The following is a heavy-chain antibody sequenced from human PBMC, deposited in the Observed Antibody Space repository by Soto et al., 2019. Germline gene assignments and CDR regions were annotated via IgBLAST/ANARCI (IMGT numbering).Heavy chain of an antibody. D-gene: IGHD6-13*01. J-gene: IGHJ6*03. CDR1: GFTFSSYD. CDR2: IGTAGDT. Sequence: GGSLRLSCAASGFTFSSYDMHWVRQATGKGLEWVSAIGTAGDTYYPGSVKGRFTISRENAKNSLYLQMNSLRAGDTAVYYCARAVAAAGTGPMGYYYYYYMDVWGKGTTVTVSS. CDR3: ARAVAAAGTGPMGYYYYYYMDV. V-gene: IGHV3-13*01.